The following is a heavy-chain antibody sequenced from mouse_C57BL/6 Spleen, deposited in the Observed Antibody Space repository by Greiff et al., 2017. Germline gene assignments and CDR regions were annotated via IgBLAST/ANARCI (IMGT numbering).Heavy chain of an antibody. CDR3: ASSGNWYFDV. D-gene: IGHD4-1*01. J-gene: IGHJ1*03. CDR2: IRNKANGYTT. CDR1: GFTFTDYY. Sequence: DVKLVESGGGLVQPGGSLSLSCAASGFTFTDYYMSWVRQPPGKALEWLGFIRNKANGYTTEYSASVKGRFTISRDNSQSILYLQMNALRAEDSATYYCASSGNWYFDVWGTGTTVTVSS. V-gene: IGHV7-3*01.